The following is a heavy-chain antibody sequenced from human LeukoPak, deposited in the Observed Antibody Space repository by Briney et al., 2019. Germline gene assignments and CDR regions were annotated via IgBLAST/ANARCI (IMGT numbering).Heavy chain of an antibody. D-gene: IGHD6-13*01. V-gene: IGHV3-74*01. Sequence: GGSLRLSCAASGFTFSRYWRNWVRQAPGKGLVWVSRINTDGSTTSYADSVRGRFTISRDNAKNTLYVQMSSLRVEDTAVYYCARGVSGGFDYGGQGTLVTVSS. J-gene: IGHJ4*02. CDR2: INTDGSTT. CDR1: GFTFSRYW. CDR3: ARGVSGGFDY.